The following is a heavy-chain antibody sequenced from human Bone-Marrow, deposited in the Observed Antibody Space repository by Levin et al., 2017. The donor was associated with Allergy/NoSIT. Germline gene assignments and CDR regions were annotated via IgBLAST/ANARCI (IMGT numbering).Heavy chain of an antibody. Sequence: SQTLSLTCAISGDSVSSNSAAWNWIRQSPSRGLEWLGRTYYRSKWYNDYAVSVKSRITINPDTSKNQFSLQLNSVTPEDTAVYYCARDVVRDDYSTYYNYYYYYMDVWGKGTTVTVSS. CDR1: GDSVSSNSAA. J-gene: IGHJ6*03. CDR2: TYYRSKWYN. CDR3: ARDVVRDDYSTYYNYYYYYMDV. V-gene: IGHV6-1*01. D-gene: IGHD5-12*01.